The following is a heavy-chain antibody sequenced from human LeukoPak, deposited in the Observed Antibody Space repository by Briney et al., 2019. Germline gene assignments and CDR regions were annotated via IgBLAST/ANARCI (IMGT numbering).Heavy chain of an antibody. J-gene: IGHJ4*02. V-gene: IGHV3-7*04. D-gene: IGHD6-19*01. CDR2: IKQDGSAK. Sequence: PGGSLRLSCAASGFAFSSFWMSWARQTPGKGLEWVANIKQDGSAKTYGDSVKGRFTISRDNANNALYLQMNSLRAEDTAVYYCARVAGSIDYWGQGTLVTVSS. CDR3: ARVAGSIDY. CDR1: GFAFSSFW.